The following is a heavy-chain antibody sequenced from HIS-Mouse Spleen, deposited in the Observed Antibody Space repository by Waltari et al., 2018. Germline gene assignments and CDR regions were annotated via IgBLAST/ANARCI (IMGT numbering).Heavy chain of an antibody. CDR3: AREIPYSSSWYDWYFDL. V-gene: IGHV4-39*07. D-gene: IGHD6-13*01. J-gene: IGHJ2*01. CDR1: GGSISSSSYY. Sequence: QLQLQESGPRLVKPSETLSLTCTVSGGSISSSSYYCGWIRQPPGKGLEWIGSIYYSGSTYYNPSLKSRVTISVDTSKNQFSLKLSSVTAADTAVYYCAREIPYSSSWYDWYFDLWGRGTLVTVSS. CDR2: IYYSGST.